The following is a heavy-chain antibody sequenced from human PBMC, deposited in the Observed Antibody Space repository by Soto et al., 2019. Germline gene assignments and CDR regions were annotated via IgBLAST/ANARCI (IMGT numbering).Heavy chain of an antibody. CDR3: ARGIRYSSGWNRREHWFDP. Sequence: QVQLQQWGAGLLKPSETLSLTCAVYGGSLSAYYWSWIRQPPGKGLEWIGEINHSGSTNYNPSLKSRVTISVDTAKNQFSLKLSSVTAADTAVYYCARGIRYSSGWNRREHWFDPWGQGTLVTVSS. CDR2: INHSGST. V-gene: IGHV4-34*01. J-gene: IGHJ5*02. CDR1: GGSLSAYY. D-gene: IGHD6-19*01.